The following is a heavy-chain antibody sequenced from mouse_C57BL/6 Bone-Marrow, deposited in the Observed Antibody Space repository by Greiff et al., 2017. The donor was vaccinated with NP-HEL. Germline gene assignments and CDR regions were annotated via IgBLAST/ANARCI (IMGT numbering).Heavy chain of an antibody. CDR2: ISSGSSTI. Sequence: EVKVVESGGGLVKPGGSLKLSCAASGFTFSDYGMHWVRQAPEKGLEWVAYISSGSSTIYYADTVKGRFTISRDNAKNTLFLQMTSLRSEDTAMYYCARVPPLFITTVVADYWGQGTTLTVSS. D-gene: IGHD1-1*01. CDR3: ARVPPLFITTVVADY. CDR1: GFTFSDYG. V-gene: IGHV5-17*01. J-gene: IGHJ2*01.